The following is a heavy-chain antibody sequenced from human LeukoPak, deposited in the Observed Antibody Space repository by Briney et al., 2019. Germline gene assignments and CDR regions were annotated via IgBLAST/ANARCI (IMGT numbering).Heavy chain of an antibody. Sequence: SETLSLTCAVYGGSFSGYYWSWIRQPPGKGLEWIGEINHSGSTNYNPSLKSRVTISVDTSKNQLSLKLSSVTAADTAVYYCARKVSPGARFDPWGQGTLVTVSS. D-gene: IGHD4/OR15-4a*01. V-gene: IGHV4-34*01. J-gene: IGHJ5*02. CDR3: ARKVSPGARFDP. CDR2: INHSGST. CDR1: GGSFSGYY.